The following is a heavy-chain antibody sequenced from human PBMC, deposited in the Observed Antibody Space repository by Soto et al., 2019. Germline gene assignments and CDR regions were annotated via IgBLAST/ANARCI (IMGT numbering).Heavy chain of an antibody. V-gene: IGHV3-23*01. CDR3: ARDESSSMYYFAY. CDR1: GFTFSSKS. J-gene: IGHJ4*01. D-gene: IGHD6-13*01. Sequence: EVQLLESGGGLVQAGGFLRLSCAASGFTFSSKSMSWVRQPPGKVLEWVSGISGSGGSTYYADSVKGRFTISRDNSKNTVFLQLNSLTVEDTAVYFCARDESSSMYYFAYWGHGTLVTVSS. CDR2: ISGSGGST.